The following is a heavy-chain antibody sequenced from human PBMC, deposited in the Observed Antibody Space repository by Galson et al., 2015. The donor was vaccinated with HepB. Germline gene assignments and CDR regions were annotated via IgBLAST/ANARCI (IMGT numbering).Heavy chain of an antibody. Sequence: SVKVSCKASGYTFTRNYIHWVRQAPGQGLEWMGIIDPSGGSTSYAQKFQGRVTMTRDTSTSTVYMELSSLRSEDTAVYYCAREGGTVTMAQRDWYFALWGRGTLVTVSS. CDR2: IDPSGGST. D-gene: IGHD4-17*01. J-gene: IGHJ2*01. CDR1: GYTFTRNY. CDR3: AREGGTVTMAQRDWYFAL. V-gene: IGHV1-46*01.